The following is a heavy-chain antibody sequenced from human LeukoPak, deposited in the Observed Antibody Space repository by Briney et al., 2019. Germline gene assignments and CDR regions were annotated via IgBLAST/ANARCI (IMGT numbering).Heavy chain of an antibody. CDR1: GYTFTSYA. D-gene: IGHD5-18*01. V-gene: IGHV1-46*01. Sequence: GASVKVSCKASGYTFTSYAMNWVRQAPGQGLEWMGIINPSGGSIRYAQKFQGRVTMTRDTSTGTAYMELSSLRSGDMAVYYCAREGGYTYGYVYWGQGTLVTVSS. CDR3: AREGGYTYGYVY. CDR2: INPSGGSI. J-gene: IGHJ4*02.